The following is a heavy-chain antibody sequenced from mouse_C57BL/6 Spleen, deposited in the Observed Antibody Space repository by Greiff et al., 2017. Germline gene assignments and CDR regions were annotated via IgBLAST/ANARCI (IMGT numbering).Heavy chain of an antibody. CDR2: ILPGSGST. J-gene: IGHJ3*01. CDR1: GYTFTGYW. D-gene: IGHD1-1*01. V-gene: IGHV1-9*01. CDR3: AGLNNGSPWFAY. Sequence: VQLQQSGAELMKPGASVKLSCKASGYTFTGYWIDWVKQRPGHGLEWIGEILPGSGSTNYNEKFKGKATLTADTSSSTAYMQLSSLTTEDSAIYYCAGLNNGSPWFAYWAKGLWSLSLQ.